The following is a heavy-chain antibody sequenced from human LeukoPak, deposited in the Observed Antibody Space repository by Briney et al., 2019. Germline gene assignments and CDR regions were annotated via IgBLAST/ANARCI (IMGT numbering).Heavy chain of an antibody. J-gene: IGHJ4*02. CDR1: GGSISSNNW. D-gene: IGHD5-12*01. V-gene: IGHV4-4*02. CDR3: ARMPAIVGTMQGAQLDY. Sequence: SETLSLTCAVSGGSISSNNWWSWVRQPPGKGLEWIGEISHSGNSNYNPSLKSRVTISVDKSNNESSLKLSSVTAADTAVYYCARMPAIVGTMQGAQLDYWGQGTLVTVSS. CDR2: ISHSGNS.